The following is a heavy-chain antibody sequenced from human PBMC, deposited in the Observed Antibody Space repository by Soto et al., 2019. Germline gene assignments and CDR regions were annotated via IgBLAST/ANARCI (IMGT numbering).Heavy chain of an antibody. J-gene: IGHJ4*02. D-gene: IGHD6-13*01. CDR2: INPSGGST. Sequence: VQLVQSGAEVKKPGASVKVSCKASGYTFTNYYIHWVRQAPGQGLEWMGIINPSGGSTSYAQKFQGRVTMTRDTSTTTVHMELSSLRSEDTAVYYCARLIGAGVDYWGQGTPVTVSS. CDR1: GYTFTNYY. CDR3: ARLIGAGVDY. V-gene: IGHV1-46*01.